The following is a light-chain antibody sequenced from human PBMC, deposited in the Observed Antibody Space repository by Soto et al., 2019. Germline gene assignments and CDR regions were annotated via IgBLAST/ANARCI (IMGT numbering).Light chain of an antibody. V-gene: IGKV3-20*01. Sequence: EIVLTQSPVTLSLSPGDRATLSCRASQSVSSAYLAWYQQKPGQAPRLLIYNVSRRATGIPDRFSGSGSGTDFTLTVSRLEPEDFAVYYCQQYGASPETFGQGTKVDI. CDR3: QQYGASPET. J-gene: IGKJ1*01. CDR2: NVS. CDR1: QSVSSAY.